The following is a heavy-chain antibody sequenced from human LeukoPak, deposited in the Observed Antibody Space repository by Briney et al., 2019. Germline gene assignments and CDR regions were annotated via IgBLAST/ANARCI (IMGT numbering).Heavy chain of an antibody. CDR1: GFTFSNYW. D-gene: IGHD1-26*01. J-gene: IGHJ5*02. V-gene: IGHV3-7*01. Sequence: GGSLRLSCAASGFTFSNYWMSWVRQAPGRGLEWVANLKQDGSQTYYVDSVKGRFTISRDNAKNSLYLQMHSLRAEDTAVYYCASQQSGSNSDWFDPWGQGTLVTVSS. CDR2: LKQDGSQT. CDR3: ASQQSGSNSDWFDP.